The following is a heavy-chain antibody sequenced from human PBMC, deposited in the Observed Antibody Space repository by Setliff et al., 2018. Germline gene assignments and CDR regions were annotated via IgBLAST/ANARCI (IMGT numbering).Heavy chain of an antibody. V-gene: IGHV3-7*04. CDR1: GFTFSRYW. D-gene: IGHD3-3*01. CDR2: IKQDGSEK. Sequence: GGSLRLSCAASGFTFSRYWMSWVRQAPGKGLEWVANIKQDGSEKYYVDSVKGRFTISRDNAKNSLYLQMNSLRTEDAAVYYCARAYDFWSGYMGMDSWGQGTLVTVSS. CDR3: ARAYDFWSGYMGMDS. J-gene: IGHJ4*02.